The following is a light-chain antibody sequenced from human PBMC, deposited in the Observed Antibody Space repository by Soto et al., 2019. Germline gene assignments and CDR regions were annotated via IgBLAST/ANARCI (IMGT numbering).Light chain of an antibody. CDR1: QRVSSSY. CDR2: GAS. CDR3: QQYGSSPVT. J-gene: IGKJ3*01. V-gene: IGKV3-20*01. Sequence: EIVLTQSPGTLSLSPGERATLSCRASQRVSSSYLAWYQQKPGQAPRLLIYGASSRATGIPDRFSGSGSGTDFTLTISRLEPEDCAVYYCQQYGSSPVTFGPGTKGEIK.